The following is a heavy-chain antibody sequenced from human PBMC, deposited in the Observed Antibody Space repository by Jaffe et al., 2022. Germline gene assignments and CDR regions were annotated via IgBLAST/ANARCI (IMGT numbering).Heavy chain of an antibody. Sequence: QVQLQESGPGLVKPSETLSLTCAVSGYSISSGYYWGWIRQPPGKGLEWIGSIYHSGSTYYNPSLKSRVTISVDTSKNQFSLKLSSVTAADTAVYYCARRYDILTGYGYYYYYYMDVWGKGTTVTVSS. D-gene: IGHD3-9*01. CDR2: IYHSGST. J-gene: IGHJ6*03. V-gene: IGHV4-38-2*01. CDR1: GYSISSGYY. CDR3: ARRYDILTGYGYYYYYYMDV.